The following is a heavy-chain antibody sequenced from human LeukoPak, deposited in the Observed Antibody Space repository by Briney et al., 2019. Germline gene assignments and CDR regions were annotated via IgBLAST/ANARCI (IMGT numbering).Heavy chain of an antibody. CDR1: GFTFSSYG. Sequence: GGSLRLSCAASGFTFSSYGMHWVRQAPGKGLEWVAVISYDGSNKYYADSVKGRFTISRDNSKNTLYLQMNSLRAEDTAVYYCAKDDCPQRGYYFDYWGQGTLVTVSS. CDR3: AKDDCPQRGYYFDY. CDR2: ISYDGSNK. D-gene: IGHD2-21*02. V-gene: IGHV3-30*18. J-gene: IGHJ4*02.